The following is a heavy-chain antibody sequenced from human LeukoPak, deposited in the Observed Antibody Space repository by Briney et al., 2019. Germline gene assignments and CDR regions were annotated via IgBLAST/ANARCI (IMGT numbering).Heavy chain of an antibody. J-gene: IGHJ4*02. Sequence: SETLSLTCAVYGGSFNDYFWSWIRQPPGKGLEWIGEINHSGSTKYAASLKSRVAISVDTSKNQFSLKLNSVTAADTAVYFCARGHLRTGTREFDYWGQGTLVTASS. CDR2: INHSGST. CDR3: ARGHLRTGTREFDY. D-gene: IGHD1-7*01. V-gene: IGHV4-34*01. CDR1: GGSFNDYF.